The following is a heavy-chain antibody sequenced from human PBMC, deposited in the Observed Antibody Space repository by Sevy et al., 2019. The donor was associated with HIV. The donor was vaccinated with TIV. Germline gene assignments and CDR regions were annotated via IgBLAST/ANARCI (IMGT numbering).Heavy chain of an antibody. Sequence: GGSLRLSCAASGFTFSNACMNWVRQAPGKGLEWVGRIKSEADAGTTDYAAPVKGRFTISRDGSKNTLYLQMNSLKTEDTAVYYCTTAVRYFDWLLSGAIAVDVWGQGTTVTVSS. V-gene: IGHV3-15*07. CDR2: IKSEADAGTT. D-gene: IGHD3-9*01. CDR1: GFTFSNAC. CDR3: TTAVRYFDWLLSGAIAVDV. J-gene: IGHJ6*02.